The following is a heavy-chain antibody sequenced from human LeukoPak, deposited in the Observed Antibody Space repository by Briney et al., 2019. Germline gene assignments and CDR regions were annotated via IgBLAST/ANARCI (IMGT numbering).Heavy chain of an antibody. CDR3: AREDIAAAYFDY. V-gene: IGHV1-2*02. J-gene: IGHJ4*02. Sequence: ASVKVSCKASGYTFTGYYMHWVRQAPGQGLEWMGWTNPDSGGTNYAQKFQGRVTMTSDTSISTAYMELSRLRSDDTAVYYCAREDIAAAYFDYWGQGTLVTVSS. D-gene: IGHD6-13*01. CDR2: TNPDSGGT. CDR1: GYTFTGYY.